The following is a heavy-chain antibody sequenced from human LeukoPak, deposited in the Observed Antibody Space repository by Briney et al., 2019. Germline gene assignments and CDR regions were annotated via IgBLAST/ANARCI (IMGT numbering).Heavy chain of an antibody. V-gene: IGHV5-51*01. J-gene: IGHJ6*02. CDR1: GYSFTSYW. Sequence: GESLKISCKGSGYSFTSYWIGWARQMPGKGLEWMGIIYPGDSDTRYSPSFQGQVTISADKSISTAYLQWSSLKASDTAMYYCARRGGGYYDSSGKALGMDVWGQGTTVTVSS. CDR2: IYPGDSDT. D-gene: IGHD3-22*01. CDR3: ARRGGGYYDSSGKALGMDV.